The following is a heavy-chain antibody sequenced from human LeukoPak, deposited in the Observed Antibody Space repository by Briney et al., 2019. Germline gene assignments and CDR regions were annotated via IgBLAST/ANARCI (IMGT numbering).Heavy chain of an antibody. V-gene: IGHV4-61*09. CDR3: ARGDGDYGDTFDI. CDR2: IFYSGST. Sequence: SETLSLTCTVSGGSISSGSYYWSWIRQPAGKGLEWIGHIFYSGSTKYNPSLKSRVTMSADTSKNHFSLKLRSVTAADTAVYYCARGDGDYGDTFDIWGHGTMVTVSS. D-gene: IGHD4-17*01. CDR1: GGSISSGSYY. J-gene: IGHJ3*02.